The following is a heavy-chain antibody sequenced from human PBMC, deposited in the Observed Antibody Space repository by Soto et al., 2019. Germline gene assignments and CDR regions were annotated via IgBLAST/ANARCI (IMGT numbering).Heavy chain of an antibody. CDR3: ARSQGSSTSLEIYYYYYYGMDV. CDR2: IIPISGTA. Sequence: QVQLVQSGAEVKKPGSSVKVSCKASGGTFSSYAISWVRQAPGQGLEWMGGIIPISGTANYAQKFQGRVTSTADESTSTAYMELSSLRSEDTAVYYCARSQGSSTSLEIYYYYYYGMDVWGQGTTVTLSS. J-gene: IGHJ6*02. D-gene: IGHD2-2*01. V-gene: IGHV1-69*01. CDR1: GGTFSSYA.